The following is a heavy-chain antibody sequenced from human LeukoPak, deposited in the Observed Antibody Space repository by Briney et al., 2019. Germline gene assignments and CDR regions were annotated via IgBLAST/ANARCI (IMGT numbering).Heavy chain of an antibody. CDR1: GFTFSDYF. CDR3: ARRGYSGSWFDP. J-gene: IGHJ5*02. V-gene: IGHV3-11*04. CDR2: ISSSANPI. D-gene: IGHD2-21*01. Sequence: PGGSLRLSCAASGFTFSDYFMSWIRQAQGKGLELLSYISSSANPIYYADSVKGRFTISRDNAKNSLYLQMNSLRAEDTAVYYCARRGYSGSWFDPWGQGTLVTVSS.